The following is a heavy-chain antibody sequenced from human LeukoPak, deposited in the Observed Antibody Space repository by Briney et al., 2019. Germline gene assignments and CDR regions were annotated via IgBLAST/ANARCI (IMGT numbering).Heavy chain of an antibody. CDR2: IGTAGDT. D-gene: IGHD3-10*01. Sequence: GGSLRLSCAASGFTFSSYGMSWVRQAPGKGLEWVSTIGTAGDTYYPGSVKGRFTISRDNGKNSLYLQMNSLRAGDTAVYYCARGPFFMVRGVIYFDYWGQGTLVTVSS. J-gene: IGHJ4*02. CDR3: ARGPFFMVRGVIYFDY. CDR1: GFTFSSYG. V-gene: IGHV3-13*01.